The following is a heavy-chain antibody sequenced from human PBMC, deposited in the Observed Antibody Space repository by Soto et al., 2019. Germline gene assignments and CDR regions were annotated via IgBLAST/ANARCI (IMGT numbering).Heavy chain of an antibody. CDR2: ISYDGSNK. V-gene: IGHV3-30*18. CDR3: VKEATTREFDY. D-gene: IGHD1-7*01. J-gene: IGHJ4*02. CDR1: GFTFSSYG. Sequence: GGSLGLSCAASGFTFSSYGMHWVRQAPGKGLEWVAVISYDGSNKYYADSVKGRFTISRDNSKNTLYLQMNSLRAEDTAVYYCVKEATTREFDYWGQGTLVTGSS.